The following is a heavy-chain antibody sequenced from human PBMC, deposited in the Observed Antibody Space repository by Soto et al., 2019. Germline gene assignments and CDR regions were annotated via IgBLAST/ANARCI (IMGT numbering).Heavy chain of an antibody. CDR1: GFTFRSHW. J-gene: IGHJ4*02. V-gene: IGHV3-7*05. CDR3: ARGHFGRDY. CDR2: INQEGSEE. D-gene: IGHD2-15*01. Sequence: EVQLVESGGGLVQPGGSLRLSCVVSGFTFRSHWMSWVRQAPGKGLVWVADINQEGSEEYYVDSVKGRFTVSRDNAKNSLYLQMNILRAEDTAVYHCARGHFGRDYWGQGTLVIVSP.